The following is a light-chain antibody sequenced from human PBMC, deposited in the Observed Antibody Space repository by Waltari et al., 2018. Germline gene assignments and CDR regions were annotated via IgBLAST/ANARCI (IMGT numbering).Light chain of an antibody. Sequence: DIVMTQSPLSLPVTPGEPASISCRSSQSLLHSIGYNYLDWYLQKPGQSPHLLIYLSSNRASGVPVRFSGIGSGTDFTLKISRVEAEDVGVYYCMQTLQTPYTFGQGTKLEIK. CDR3: MQTLQTPYT. CDR2: LSS. J-gene: IGKJ2*01. V-gene: IGKV2-28*01. CDR1: QSLLHSIGYNY.